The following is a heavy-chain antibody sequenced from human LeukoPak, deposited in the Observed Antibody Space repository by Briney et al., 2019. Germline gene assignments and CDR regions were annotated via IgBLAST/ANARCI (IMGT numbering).Heavy chain of an antibody. CDR3: DGLVDI. Sequence: SETLSLACTVSGGSISTSNYYWGWIRQPPGKGLEWIGNIFYSGSTYYSPSLRSRVTISLDTSRNQFSLKLNSVTAADTAVYYSDGLVDIWGQGTMVTVSS. D-gene: IGHD2-2*01. CDR1: GGSISTSNYY. V-gene: IGHV4-39*07. CDR2: IFYSGST. J-gene: IGHJ3*02.